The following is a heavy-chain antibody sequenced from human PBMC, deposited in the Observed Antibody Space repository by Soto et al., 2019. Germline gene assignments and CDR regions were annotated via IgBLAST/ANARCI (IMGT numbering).Heavy chain of an antibody. V-gene: IGHV1-18*01. D-gene: IGHD3-9*01. Sequence: GASVKVSCKASGYTFTSYGISWVRQAPGQGLEWMGWISAYNGNTNYAQKLQGRVTMTTDTSTSSAYMELRSLRSDDTSVYYCARIPVLRYFDWPSPLDYWGQGTLVTVSS. CDR1: GYTFTSYG. CDR2: ISAYNGNT. CDR3: ARIPVLRYFDWPSPLDY. J-gene: IGHJ4*02.